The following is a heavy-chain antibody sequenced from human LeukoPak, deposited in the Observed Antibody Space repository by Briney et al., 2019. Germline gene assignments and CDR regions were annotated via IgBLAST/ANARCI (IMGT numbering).Heavy chain of an antibody. CDR1: GFPFSNYA. CDR2: IGSDGST. J-gene: IGHJ4*02. CDR3: AKGKESSDWYNFDY. Sequence: GGSPRLSCAASGFPFSNYAMSWVRQAPGKGLDWVSAIGSDGSTYYADSVKGRFTISRDNSKNTLYLQMNSLRGEDTAVYYCAKGKESSDWYNFDYWGQGTLVTVSS. V-gene: IGHV3-23*01. D-gene: IGHD6-19*01.